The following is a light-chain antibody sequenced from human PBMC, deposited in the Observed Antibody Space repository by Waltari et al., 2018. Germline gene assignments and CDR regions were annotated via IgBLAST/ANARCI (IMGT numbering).Light chain of an antibody. CDR2: GKN. J-gene: IGLJ2*01. CDR1: SLRSDY. CDR3: NSRDSSGNHLV. Sequence: SSELTQDPAVPVALGQTVRITCHGDSLRSDYASWYQQKPGQAPVLVIYGKNNRPSGIPDRFSGSSSGNTASLTITGAQAEDEADYYCNSRDSSGNHLVFGGGTKLTVL. V-gene: IGLV3-19*01.